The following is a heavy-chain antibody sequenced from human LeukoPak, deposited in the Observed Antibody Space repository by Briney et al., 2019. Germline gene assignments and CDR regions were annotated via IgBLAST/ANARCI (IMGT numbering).Heavy chain of an antibody. CDR2: ISGSGGST. Sequence: GGSLRLSCAASGFTFGSYAMSWVRQAPGKGLEWVSAISGSGGSTYYADSVKGRFTISRDNSKNTLYLQMNSLRAEDTAVYYCAKDKTIFGVAPSWFDPWGQGTLVTVSS. CDR1: GFTFGSYA. V-gene: IGHV3-23*01. CDR3: AKDKTIFGVAPSWFDP. J-gene: IGHJ5*02. D-gene: IGHD3-3*01.